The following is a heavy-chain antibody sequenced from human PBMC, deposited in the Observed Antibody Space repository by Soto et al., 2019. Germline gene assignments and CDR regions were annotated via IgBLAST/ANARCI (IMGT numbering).Heavy chain of an antibody. J-gene: IGHJ6*02. CDR1: GYTFTGYY. CDR2: INPNSGGT. D-gene: IGHD6-6*01. CDR3: ARGARRRGYYYGMDV. Sequence: ASVKVSCKASGYTFTGYYMHWVRQAPGQGLEWMGWINPNSGGTNYAQKFQGWVTMTRDTSISTAYMELSRLRSDDTAVYYCARGARRRGYYYGMDVWGQGXTVTVSS. V-gene: IGHV1-2*04.